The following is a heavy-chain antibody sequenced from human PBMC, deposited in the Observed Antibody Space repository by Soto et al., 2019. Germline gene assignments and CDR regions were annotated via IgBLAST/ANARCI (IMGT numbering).Heavy chain of an antibody. J-gene: IGHJ4*02. D-gene: IGHD3-9*01. Sequence: SETLSLTCTVSGGSISSSSYYWGWIRQPPGKGLEWIGSIYYSGSTYYNPSLKSRVTISVDTSKNQFSLKLSSVTAADTAVYYCARRPTRTILSSVYFDYWGLGTLVTVSS. CDR1: GGSISSSSYY. CDR3: ARRPTRTILSSVYFDY. CDR2: IYYSGST. V-gene: IGHV4-39*01.